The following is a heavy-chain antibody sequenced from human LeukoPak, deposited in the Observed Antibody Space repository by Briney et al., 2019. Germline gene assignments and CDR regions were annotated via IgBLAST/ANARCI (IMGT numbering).Heavy chain of an antibody. J-gene: IGHJ4*02. CDR3: ARGSNQLVRDFDY. V-gene: IGHV1-2*02. CDR2: INPNSGGT. CDR1: GYTFTGYY. D-gene: IGHD6-6*01. Sequence: ASVKVSCKASGYTFTGYYMHWVRQAPGQGLEWMGWINPNSGGTNYAQKFQGRVTMTRDTSISTAYMELSSLRSEDTAVYYCARGSNQLVRDFDYWGQGTLVTVSS.